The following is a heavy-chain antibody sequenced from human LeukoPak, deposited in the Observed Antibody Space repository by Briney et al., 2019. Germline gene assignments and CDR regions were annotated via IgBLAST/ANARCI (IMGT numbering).Heavy chain of an antibody. CDR3: ARGPIQLWIHNAMDV. CDR2: IRSKAYRGTT. CDR1: GFTFGDHA. V-gene: IGHV3-49*04. Sequence: GGSLRLSCTGSGFTFGDHAMSWVRQAPGKGLEWVGFIRSKAYRGTTEYAASVKGRFTISRDDSASIAYLQMNSLKTEDTAAYYCARGPIQLWIHNAMDVWGQGTTVTVSS. D-gene: IGHD1-1*01. J-gene: IGHJ6*02.